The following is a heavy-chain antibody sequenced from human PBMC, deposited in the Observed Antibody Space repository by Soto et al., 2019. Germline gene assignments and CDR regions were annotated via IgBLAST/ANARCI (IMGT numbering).Heavy chain of an antibody. CDR1: GGSLSGYY. D-gene: IGHD2-15*01. CDR2: INHSGST. J-gene: IGHJ5*02. CDR3: ARGELGYCSGGRCYFAWFHP. V-gene: IGHV4-34*01. Sequence: SETLSLTCAVYGGSLSGYYWSWIRQPPGKGLEWIGEINHSGSTNYNPSLKSRVTISVDTSKNQFSLKLSSVTAADTAVYSCARGELGYCSGGRCYFAWFHPWGQGTLVTVSS.